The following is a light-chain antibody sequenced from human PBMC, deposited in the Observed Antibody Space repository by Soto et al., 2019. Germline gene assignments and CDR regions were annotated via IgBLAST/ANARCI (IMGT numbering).Light chain of an antibody. CDR1: QSVSSTY. CDR3: HLYGTSHT. CDR2: FAS. V-gene: IGKV3-20*01. Sequence: EIVLTQSPGTLSLSPGERATLSCRASQSVSSTYLAWYQQRPGQAPRLLISFASAMDNAFPDRFSGIGSCTDFTLTISRLEPDDFAIYYCHLYGTSHTFGGGTKVEIK. J-gene: IGKJ4*01.